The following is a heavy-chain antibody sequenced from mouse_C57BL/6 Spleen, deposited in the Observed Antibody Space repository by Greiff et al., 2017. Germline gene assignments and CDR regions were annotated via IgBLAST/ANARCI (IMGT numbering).Heavy chain of an antibody. Sequence: EVHLVESGPGLVKPSQSLSLTCSVTGYSITSGYYWNWIRQFPGNKLEWMGYISYDGSNNYNPSLKNRISITRDTSKNQFFLKLNSVTTEDTATYYCARDKGYGENYWGQGTTLTVSS. CDR3: ARDKGYGENY. V-gene: IGHV3-6*01. CDR2: ISYDGSN. D-gene: IGHD3-2*02. J-gene: IGHJ2*01. CDR1: GYSITSGYY.